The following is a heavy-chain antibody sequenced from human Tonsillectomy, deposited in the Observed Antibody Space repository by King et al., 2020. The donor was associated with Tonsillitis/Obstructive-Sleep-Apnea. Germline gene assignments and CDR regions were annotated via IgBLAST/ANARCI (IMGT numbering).Heavy chain of an antibody. V-gene: IGHV3-33*01. D-gene: IGHD3-9*01. CDR3: AGGGLARLLTD. CDR1: GFTFRSYD. J-gene: IGHJ4*02. CDR2: IWYDGSNK. Sequence: VQLVESGGGVVQPGGSLRLSCAASGFTFRSYDMHWVRQAPGKGLEWVTVIWYDGSNKYYADSVKGRFPISRDNSKNTVYLQMNSLRAEDTAVYYCAGGGLARLLTDWGPGTLGTVSP.